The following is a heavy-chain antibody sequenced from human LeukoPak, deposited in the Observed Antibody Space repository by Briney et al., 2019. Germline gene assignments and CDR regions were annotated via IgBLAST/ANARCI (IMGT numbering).Heavy chain of an antibody. D-gene: IGHD5-12*01. CDR2: IYTSGST. V-gene: IGHV4-4*09. CDR1: GGSISSYY. J-gene: IGHJ6*03. Sequence: SETLSLTCTVSGGSISSYYWSWIRQPPGKGLEWIGYIYTSGSTNYNPSLKSRVTISVDTSKNQFSLKLSSVTAADTAVYHCARQVALYYMDVWGKGTTVTVSS. CDR3: ARQVALYYMDV.